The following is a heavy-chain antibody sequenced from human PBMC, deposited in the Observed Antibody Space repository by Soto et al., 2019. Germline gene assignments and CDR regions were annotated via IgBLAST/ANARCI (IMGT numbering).Heavy chain of an antibody. Sequence: PSETLSLTCTVSTDSSSFTNSYWGWIRHPPGKGLQWIGSSSYNGGTFYNPSLKGRVVISFDTSKKQSSLQVTSVTAADTAVYFCARHRIEVVWRGFDFWGQGSPVTVSS. CDR2: SSYNGGT. D-gene: IGHD3-10*01. CDR1: TDSSSFTNSY. CDR3: ARHRIEVVWRGFDF. J-gene: IGHJ4*02. V-gene: IGHV4-39*01.